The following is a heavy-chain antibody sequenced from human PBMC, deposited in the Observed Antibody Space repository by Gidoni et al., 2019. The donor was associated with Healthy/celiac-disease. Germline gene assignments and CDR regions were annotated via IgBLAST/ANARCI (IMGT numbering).Heavy chain of an antibody. D-gene: IGHD3-16*01. CDR2: IYYSGSP. Sequence: QLQLQASGPGLVKPSETLSLTCTVPGGSISSSSYYWGWIRQPPGKGLEWIGSIYYSGSPYYNPSLKSRVTISVDTSKNQFSLKLSSVTAADTAVYYCARLGGIDYWGQGTLVTVSS. CDR1: GGSISSSSYY. J-gene: IGHJ4*02. V-gene: IGHV4-39*01. CDR3: ARLGGIDY.